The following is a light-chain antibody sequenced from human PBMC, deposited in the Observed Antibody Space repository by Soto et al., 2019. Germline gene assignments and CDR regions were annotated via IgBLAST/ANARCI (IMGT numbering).Light chain of an antibody. CDR1: QSIGSW. Sequence: DIQMTQSPSTLSASVGDRVTITCRASQSIGSWLAWYQQKPGKAPKLLIYDASSLESGVPSRFSGSGSGTEFTLTISSLQPDDFATYYCQQYNSYPLTFGQGTKLEIK. CDR2: DAS. V-gene: IGKV1-5*01. J-gene: IGKJ2*01. CDR3: QQYNSYPLT.